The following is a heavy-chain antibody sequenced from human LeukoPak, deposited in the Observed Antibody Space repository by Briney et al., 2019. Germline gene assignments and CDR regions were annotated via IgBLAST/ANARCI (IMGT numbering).Heavy chain of an antibody. CDR2: ISAYSGNT. J-gene: IGHJ4*02. Sequence: ASVKVSCKASGYTFTSYGISWVRQAPGQGLEWMGWISAYSGNTNYAQKLQGRVTMTTDTSTSTVYMELRSLRSDDTAVYYCARDRLVGAYNDGFDYWGQGTLVTVSS. CDR1: GYTFTSYG. CDR3: ARDRLVGAYNDGFDY. V-gene: IGHV1-18*01. D-gene: IGHD1-26*01.